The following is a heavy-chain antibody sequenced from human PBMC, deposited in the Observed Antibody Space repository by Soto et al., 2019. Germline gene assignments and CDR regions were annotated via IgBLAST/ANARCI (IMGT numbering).Heavy chain of an antibody. J-gene: IGHJ6*02. D-gene: IGHD3-10*01. CDR2: ISYDGSNK. V-gene: IGHV3-30*03. CDR1: GFTFSGYG. Sequence: GGSLRLACAASGFTFSGYGMHWVRQAPGKGLEWVAVISYDGSNKYYADSVKGRFTISRDNSKNTLYLQMNSLRAEDTAVYYCAILPGGMDVWGQGTTVTVSS. CDR3: AILPGGMDV.